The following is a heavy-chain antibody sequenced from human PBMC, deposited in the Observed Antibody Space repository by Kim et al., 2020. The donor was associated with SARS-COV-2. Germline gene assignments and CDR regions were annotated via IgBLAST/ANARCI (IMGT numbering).Heavy chain of an antibody. CDR3: ARGLAAYYYYYYMDV. J-gene: IGHJ6*03. V-gene: IGHV4-34*01. CDR1: GGSFSGYN. Sequence: SETLSLTCAVYGGSFSGYNWSWIRKPPGQGLGLVWKINHSGSTNYNPSLKSRVTISVDTSKNQFSLKLSSVTAADTAVYYCARGLAAYYYYYYMDVWGQGTTVTRSS. D-gene: IGHD6-13*01. CDR2: INHSGST.